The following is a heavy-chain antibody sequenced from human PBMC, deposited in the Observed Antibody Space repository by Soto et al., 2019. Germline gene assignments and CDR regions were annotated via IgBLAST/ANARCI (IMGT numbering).Heavy chain of an antibody. J-gene: IGHJ4*02. CDR2: ISGSGDST. V-gene: IGHV3-23*01. Sequence: EVQLLESGGGLVQPGWCLRLSCAASGFTFSSYAMRWVRQAPVKGLEWVSAISGSGDSTYYADSVKGRFTISRDNSKNTLYLQMNSLRAEDTAVYYCARRGSGSYYDYWGQGTLVTVSS. CDR3: ARRGSGSYYDY. D-gene: IGHD1-26*01. CDR1: GFTFSSYA.